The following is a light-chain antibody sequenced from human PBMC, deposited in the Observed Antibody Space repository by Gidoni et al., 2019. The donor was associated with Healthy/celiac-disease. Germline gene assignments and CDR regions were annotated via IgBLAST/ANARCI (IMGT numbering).Light chain of an antibody. CDR2: GAS. V-gene: IGKV3-20*01. J-gene: IGKJ3*01. Sequence: EIVLTQSPGTLSLSPGERATLSCRASQSVSSSYLAWYQQKPGQAPRLLIYGASSRATGIPDRFSGSGSGIDFTLTISRLEPEDFAVYYCQQYGSSRFTFGPGTKVEIK. CDR1: QSVSSSY. CDR3: QQYGSSRFT.